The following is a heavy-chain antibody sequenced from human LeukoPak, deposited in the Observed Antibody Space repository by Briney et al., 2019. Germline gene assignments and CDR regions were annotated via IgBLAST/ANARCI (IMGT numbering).Heavy chain of an antibody. CDR3: AREGIAVSYYGMDV. CDR2: IIPIFGTS. D-gene: IGHD6-19*01. Sequence: SVKVSCKASGGTFSSDVISWVRQAPGQGLEWMGGIIPIFGTSNYAQKFQGRVTMTRNTSISTAYMELSSLRSEDTAVYYCAREGIAVSYYGMDVWGQGTTVTVSS. J-gene: IGHJ6*02. V-gene: IGHV1-69*05. CDR1: GGTFSSDV.